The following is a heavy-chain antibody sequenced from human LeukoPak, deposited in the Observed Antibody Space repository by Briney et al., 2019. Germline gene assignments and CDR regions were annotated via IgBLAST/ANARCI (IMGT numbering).Heavy chain of an antibody. CDR1: GGSISSGSYY. CDR3: ARHPLAVAGHFDY. D-gene: IGHD6-19*01. Sequence: SETLSLTCTVSGGSISSGSYYWSWIRQPAGKGLEWIGRIYTSGSTNYNPSLKSRVTISVDTSKNQFSLKLSSVTAADTAVYYCARHPLAVAGHFDYWGQGTLVTVSS. V-gene: IGHV4-61*02. CDR2: IYTSGST. J-gene: IGHJ4*02.